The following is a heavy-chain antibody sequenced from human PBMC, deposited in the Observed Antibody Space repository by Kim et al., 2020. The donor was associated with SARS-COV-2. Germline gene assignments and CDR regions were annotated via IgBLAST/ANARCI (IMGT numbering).Heavy chain of an antibody. Sequence: ASVKVSCKASGYTFTSYGISWVRQAPGQGLEWMGWISAYNGNTNYAQKLQGRVTMTTDTSTSTAYMELRSLRSDDTAVYYCARDSRSTTVTTSYYYYYYGMDVWGQGTTVTVSS. CDR3: ARDSRSTTVTTSYYYYYYGMDV. D-gene: IGHD4-17*01. CDR1: GYTFTSYG. V-gene: IGHV1-18*01. CDR2: ISAYNGNT. J-gene: IGHJ6*02.